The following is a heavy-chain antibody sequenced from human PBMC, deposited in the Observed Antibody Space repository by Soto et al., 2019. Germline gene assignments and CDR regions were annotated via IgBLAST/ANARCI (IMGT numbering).Heavy chain of an antibody. J-gene: IGHJ3*02. Sequence: QLQLQESGPGLVKPSETLSLTYTVSGGSISSSSYYWGWIRQPPGKGLEWIGSIYYSGSTYYNPSLKSRVTISVDTSKNQFSLKLSSVTAADTAVYYCARLREGYCSGGSCPSTEAFDIWGQGTMVTVSS. V-gene: IGHV4-39*01. CDR1: GGSISSSSYY. D-gene: IGHD2-15*01. CDR3: ARLREGYCSGGSCPSTEAFDI. CDR2: IYYSGST.